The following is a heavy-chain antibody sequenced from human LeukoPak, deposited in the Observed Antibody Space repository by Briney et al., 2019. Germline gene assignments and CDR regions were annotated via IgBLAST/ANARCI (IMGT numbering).Heavy chain of an antibody. D-gene: IGHD3-16*01. V-gene: IGHV6-1*01. J-gene: IGHJ3*01. CDR2: TYYTSKWNT. Sequence: SQTLSRSCAISGCIVSTNGVAWNGARQSPSRGLEWLGRTYYTSKWNTDYAVSVKSRIVVNPETSKNQFYLKLKSVTSEDTAVYYCARGRASAFAVWGQGTMVTVSS. CDR3: ARGRASAFAV. CDR1: GCIVSTNGVA.